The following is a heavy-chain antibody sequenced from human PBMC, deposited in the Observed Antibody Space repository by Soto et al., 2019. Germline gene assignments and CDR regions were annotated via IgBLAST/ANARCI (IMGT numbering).Heavy chain of an antibody. CDR1: GYTFTSYY. Sequence: WASVKVSCKASGYTFTSYYMHWVRQAPGQGLEWMGIINPSGGSTSYAQKFQGRVTMTRDTSTSTVYMELSSLRSEDTAVYYCASASLDGYPMGPNYYYYYGMDVWGQGTTVTVSS. J-gene: IGHJ6*02. CDR2: INPSGGST. D-gene: IGHD5-12*01. V-gene: IGHV1-46*01. CDR3: ASASLDGYPMGPNYYYYYGMDV.